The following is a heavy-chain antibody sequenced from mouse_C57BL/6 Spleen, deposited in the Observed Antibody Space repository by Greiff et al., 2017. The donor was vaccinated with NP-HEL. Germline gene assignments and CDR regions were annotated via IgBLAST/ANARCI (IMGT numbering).Heavy chain of an antibody. CDR2: IYPGSGST. J-gene: IGHJ1*03. Sequence: QVQLQQPGAELVKPGASVKMSCKASGYTFTSYWITWVKQRPGQGLEWIGDIYPGSGSTNYNEKFKSKATLTVDTASSTAYMQLSSLTSEDSAVYYCARQDCGTIWYFDVWGTGTTVTVSS. V-gene: IGHV1-55*01. CDR3: ARQDCGTIWYFDV. CDR1: GYTFTSYW. D-gene: IGHD2-1*01.